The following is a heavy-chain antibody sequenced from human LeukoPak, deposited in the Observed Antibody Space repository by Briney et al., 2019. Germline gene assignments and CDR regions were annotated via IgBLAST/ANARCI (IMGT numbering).Heavy chain of an antibody. CDR2: ISAYNGNT. V-gene: IGHV1-18*01. CDR1: GFTFSNYN. CDR3: ARDRPAALTEH. D-gene: IGHD2-2*01. Sequence: ASVKVSCKASGFTFSNYNISWVRQAPGQGLEWMGWISAYNGNTNYAQKLQGRVTMTTDTSTSTAYMELRSLRSDDTAVYYCARDRPAALTEHWGQGTLVTVSS. J-gene: IGHJ1*01.